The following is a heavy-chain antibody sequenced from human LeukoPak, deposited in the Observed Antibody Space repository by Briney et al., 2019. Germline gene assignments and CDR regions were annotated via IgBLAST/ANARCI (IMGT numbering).Heavy chain of an antibody. CDR1: GFTFDKFA. V-gene: IGHV3-23*01. J-gene: IGHJ3*02. D-gene: IGHD1-1*01. Sequence: GGSLRLSCAASGFTFDKFAMSWVRQAPGKGLQWVSTITSGADTYYADSVKGGFSISRDNSRNTVSVQMHSLRADDTAVYFCAKGDNFGRVADAFDTWGQGTMVTVSS. CDR2: ITSGADT. CDR3: AKGDNFGRVADAFDT.